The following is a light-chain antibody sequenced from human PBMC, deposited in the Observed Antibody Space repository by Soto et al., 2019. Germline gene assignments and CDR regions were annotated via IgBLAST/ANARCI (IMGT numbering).Light chain of an antibody. Sequence: QSALTQPPSASGSPGQSVTISCTGTSSDVGGYNYVSWYQQHPGTAPKLMIYEVSKRPSGVPDRFSGSKSGTTASLTVSGLQAEDEADYYCSSYAGSNNFVVFGGGTKLTVL. CDR1: SSDVGGYNY. CDR3: SSYAGSNNFVV. V-gene: IGLV2-8*01. J-gene: IGLJ2*01. CDR2: EVS.